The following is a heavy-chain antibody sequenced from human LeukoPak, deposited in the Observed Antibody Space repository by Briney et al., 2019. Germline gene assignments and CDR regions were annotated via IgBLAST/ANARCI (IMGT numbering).Heavy chain of an antibody. CDR3: ARRSGSYFNF. J-gene: IGHJ4*02. V-gene: IGHV5-51*01. CDR1: GYSFANFW. CDR2: IYPGDSDT. Sequence: KLGESLKISCKGSGSGYSFANFWICWVRQMPGKGLEWMGIIYPGDSDTRYSPSFEGQVTISVDKSVNTAYLQWSSLRASDTAIYFCARRSGSYFNFWGQGTQVIVSS. D-gene: IGHD1-26*01.